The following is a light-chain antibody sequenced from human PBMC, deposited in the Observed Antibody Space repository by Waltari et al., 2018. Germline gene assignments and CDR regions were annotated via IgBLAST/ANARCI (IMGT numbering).Light chain of an antibody. V-gene: IGKV3-11*01. Sequence: EVVLTHSPATLSLSPVARATLSCRPSQSVLTHLLCYQQNPGQAPRLLIFDASNRATGVPARFSGSGSGTDFTLTIYSLEPEDFALYFCQQRSNWPVTFGQGTRVEAK. J-gene: IGKJ1*01. CDR3: QQRSNWPVT. CDR2: DAS. CDR1: QSVLTH.